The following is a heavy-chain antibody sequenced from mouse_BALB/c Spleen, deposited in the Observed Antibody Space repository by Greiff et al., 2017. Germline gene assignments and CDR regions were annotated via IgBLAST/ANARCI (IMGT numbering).Heavy chain of an antibody. CDR3: ARPLYYGSSPFAY. Sequence: EVKVVESGGGLVQPGGSLKLSCAASGFTFSSYTMSWVRQTPEKRLEWVAYISNGGGSTYYPDTVKGRFTISRDNAKNTLYLQMSSLKSEDTAMYYCARPLYYGSSPFAYWGQGTLVTVSA. CDR2: ISNGGGST. D-gene: IGHD1-1*01. CDR1: GFTFSSYT. J-gene: IGHJ3*01. V-gene: IGHV5-12-2*01.